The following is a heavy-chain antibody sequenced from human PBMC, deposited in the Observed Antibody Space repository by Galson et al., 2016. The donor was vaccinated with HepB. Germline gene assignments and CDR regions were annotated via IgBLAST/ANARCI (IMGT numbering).Heavy chain of an antibody. J-gene: IGHJ5*02. CDR2: INHSGDS. V-gene: IGHV4-34*01. Sequence: ETLSLTCAVYGGSFSGYYWQWLRQPPGKGLEWIAEINHSGDSSYNPSLESRVTISVDSSKAQIFLKLRTVTAADTAVYYCATFQPSPAWGQGTLVTVSS. D-gene: IGHD2-2*01. CDR1: GGSFSGYY. CDR3: ATFQPSPA.